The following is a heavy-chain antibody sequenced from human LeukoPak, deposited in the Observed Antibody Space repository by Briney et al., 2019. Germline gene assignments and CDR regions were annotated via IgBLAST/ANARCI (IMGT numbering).Heavy chain of an antibody. CDR1: GFTFSSYA. D-gene: IGHD2-2*01. CDR3: ARDQQAIVVVPAALGY. CDR2: ISYDGSNK. J-gene: IGHJ4*02. Sequence: GGSLRLSCAAAGFTFSSYAMHWVRQAPGKGLEWGAVISYDGSNKYYAASVKGRFTISRDNSKNALYLQMNSLRAEDTAVYYCARDQQAIVVVPAALGYWGQGTLVTVSS. V-gene: IGHV3-30-3*01.